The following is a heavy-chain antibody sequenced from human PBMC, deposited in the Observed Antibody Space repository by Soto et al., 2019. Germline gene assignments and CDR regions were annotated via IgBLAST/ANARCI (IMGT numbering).Heavy chain of an antibody. V-gene: IGHV3-48*03. CDR2: ISSSGSTI. CDR3: ARHGGSWYSYDSTYFFDF. Sequence: PGGSLRLSCAASGFTFRNYEMNWVRQAPGKGLEWVSYISSSGSTIYYADSVKGRFTISRDNAKNALFLQMNSLRAEDTALYFCARHGGSWYSYDSTYFFDFWGQGTLVTVSS. J-gene: IGHJ4*02. CDR1: GFTFRNYE. D-gene: IGHD3-16*01.